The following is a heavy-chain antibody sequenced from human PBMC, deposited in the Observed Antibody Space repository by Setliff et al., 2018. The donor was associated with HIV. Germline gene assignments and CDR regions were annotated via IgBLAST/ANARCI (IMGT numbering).Heavy chain of an antibody. J-gene: IGHJ4*03. CDR1: HSSVSEYY. CDR3: AREDPNTYRPFDY. CDR2: VRQGGAT. Sequence: TLSLTCNVSHSSVSEYYWSWIRQSPGKGLEWIGYVRQGGATKYNPAFQSRVTISLETSKNQVFLSLASVTAADTAVYFCAREDPNTYRPFDYWGQGSLVTVPQ. V-gene: IGHV4-59*02.